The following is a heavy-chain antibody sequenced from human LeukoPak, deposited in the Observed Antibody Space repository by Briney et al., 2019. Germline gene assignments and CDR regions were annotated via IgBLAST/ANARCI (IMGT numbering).Heavy chain of an antibody. CDR1: VFTLSNYA. V-gene: IGHV3-23*01. D-gene: IGHD3-10*01. CDR2: ISAAGVT. Sequence: PGGSVRLSCASSVFTLSNYAVNWVRQAPGQGLEGVSVISAAGVTYYAGSLKGRFTISRDNSKNTLHLQMDSLRVEDPAVYYCARPVWFGELYFDYRGQGTLVTVCS. J-gene: IGHJ4*02. CDR3: ARPVWFGELYFDY.